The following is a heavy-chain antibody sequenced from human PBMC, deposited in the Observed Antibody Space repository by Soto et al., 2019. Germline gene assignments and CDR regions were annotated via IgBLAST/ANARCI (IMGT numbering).Heavy chain of an antibody. CDR3: ASMRFGDHGWFDP. D-gene: IGHD3-10*01. CDR1: GYTFTGYG. CDR2: ISAYNGNT. J-gene: IGHJ5*02. Sequence: GASVKVSCKASGYTFTGYGISWVRQAPGQGLEWMGWISAYNGNTNYAQKLQGRVTMTTDTSTSTAYMELRSLRSDDTAVYYCASMRFGDHGWFDPWGQGTMVIVSS. V-gene: IGHV1-18*04.